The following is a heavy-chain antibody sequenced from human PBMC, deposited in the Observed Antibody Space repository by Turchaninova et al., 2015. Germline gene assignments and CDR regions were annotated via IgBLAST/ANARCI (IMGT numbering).Heavy chain of an antibody. V-gene: IGHV4-34*01. CDR2: INHSGTT. D-gene: IGHD1-26*01. CDR3: VRKGDYFDY. J-gene: IGHJ4*02. Sequence: QVQLPQWGARLLKPSEPLSRTCAVYGGSFTDYYWSWHRQCPEKGLEWIGEINHSGTTNYNPSLKSRVTLSIDTSRSQFSLKLSSVTAADTAVYYCVRKGDYFDYWGQGTLVAVSS. CDR1: GGSFTDYY.